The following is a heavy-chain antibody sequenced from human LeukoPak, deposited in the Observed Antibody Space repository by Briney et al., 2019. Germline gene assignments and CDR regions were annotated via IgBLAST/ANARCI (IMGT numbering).Heavy chain of an antibody. Sequence: GGSLRLSCAASGFSFSNHWMSWVRQAPGKGLEWVASINLDGTDKYYVDAVKGRFTISRDNAKNSLFLEMNSLRATDTAVYYCVRNGGSLDYWGQGTLVTVSS. CDR1: GFSFSNHW. CDR3: VRNGGSLDY. CDR2: INLDGTDK. V-gene: IGHV3-7*01. D-gene: IGHD2-15*01. J-gene: IGHJ4*02.